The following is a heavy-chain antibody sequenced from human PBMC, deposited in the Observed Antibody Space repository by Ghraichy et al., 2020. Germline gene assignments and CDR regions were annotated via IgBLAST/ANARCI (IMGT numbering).Heavy chain of an antibody. CDR1: GGSISSYY. J-gene: IGHJ4*02. D-gene: IGHD6-13*01. Sequence: SQTLSLTCTVSGGSISSYYWSWMRQPPGKGLEWIGYIYYSGSTIYNPSLKSRVTISVDTSKNQFSLKLSSVTAADTAVYYCARVPLPSSSWYVGPFDYWGQGTLVTVSS. CDR3: ARVPLPSSSWYVGPFDY. V-gene: IGHV4-59*01. CDR2: IYYSGST.